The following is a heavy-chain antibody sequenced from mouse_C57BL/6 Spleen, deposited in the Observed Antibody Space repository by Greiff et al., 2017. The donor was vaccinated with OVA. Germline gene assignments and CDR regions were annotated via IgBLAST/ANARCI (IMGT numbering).Heavy chain of an antibody. D-gene: IGHD3-2*02. J-gene: IGHJ4*01. CDR2: ISDGGSYT. CDR3: ARGRCAQATSYAMDY. V-gene: IGHV5-4*03. CDR1: GFTFSSYA. Sequence: EVMLVESGGGLVKPGGSLKLSCAASGFTFSSYAMSWVRQTPEKRLEWVATISDGGSYTYYPDNVKGRFTISRDNAKNNLYLQMSHLKSEDTAMYYCARGRCAQATSYAMDYWGQGTSVTVSS.